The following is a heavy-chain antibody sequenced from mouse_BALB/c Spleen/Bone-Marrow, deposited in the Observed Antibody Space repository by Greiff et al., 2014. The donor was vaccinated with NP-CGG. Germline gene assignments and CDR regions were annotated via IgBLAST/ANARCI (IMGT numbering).Heavy chain of an antibody. Sequence: EVHLVESGGGLVQPGGPRKLSCAASGFTFSSFGMHWVRQAPEKGLEWVAYISSGSSTIYYADTVKGRFTISRDNPKNTLFLQMTSLRSEDTAMYYCTRKGALITHYYAMDYWGQGTSVTVSS. D-gene: IGHD2-4*01. J-gene: IGHJ4*01. CDR2: ISSGSSTI. V-gene: IGHV5-17*02. CDR1: GFTFSSFG. CDR3: TRKGALITHYYAMDY.